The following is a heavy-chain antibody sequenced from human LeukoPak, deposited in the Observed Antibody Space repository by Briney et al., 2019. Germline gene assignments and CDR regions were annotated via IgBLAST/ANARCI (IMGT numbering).Heavy chain of an antibody. CDR2: INHSGST. Sequence: SETLSLTCTVSGYSISSGYYWTWIRQPPGKGLEWIGEINHSGSTNYNPSLKSRVTISVDTSKSQFSLKLSSVTAADTAIYFCARRGLRFLESVKYSWFDPWGQGTLVTVSS. D-gene: IGHD3-3*01. V-gene: IGHV4-38-2*02. J-gene: IGHJ5*02. CDR1: GYSISSGYY. CDR3: ARRGLRFLESVKYSWFDP.